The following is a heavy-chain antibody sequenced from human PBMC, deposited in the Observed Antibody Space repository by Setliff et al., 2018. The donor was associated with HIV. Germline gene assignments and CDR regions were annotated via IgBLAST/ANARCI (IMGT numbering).Heavy chain of an antibody. D-gene: IGHD5-18*01. J-gene: IGHJ4*02. Sequence: SETLSLTCAVYCGSFSANYWTWIRKPPGEGLEWIGEINHTGSTNYNPSLKSRVTISADTSKKHFPLKLSSVTAADTAMYYCARADIYGYVDFWGQGTLVTVSS. V-gene: IGHV4-34*01. CDR3: ARADIYGYVDF. CDR1: CGSFSANY. CDR2: INHTGST.